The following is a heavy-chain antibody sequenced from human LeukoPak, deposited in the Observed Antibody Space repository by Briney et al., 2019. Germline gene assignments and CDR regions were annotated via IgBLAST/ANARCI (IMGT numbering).Heavy chain of an antibody. J-gene: IGHJ5*02. CDR3: ARGIVLLVAACFDP. V-gene: IGHV4-34*01. Sequence: SETLSLTCGVYGGSFSGYYWSWIRQPPGKRLEWIGEVNHSGSANYSPSLKSRVTISVDTSKTQFSLKLSSVTAADTAVYYCARGIVLLVAACFDPWGQGTLVTVSS. CDR2: VNHSGSA. CDR1: GGSFSGYY. D-gene: IGHD2-15*01.